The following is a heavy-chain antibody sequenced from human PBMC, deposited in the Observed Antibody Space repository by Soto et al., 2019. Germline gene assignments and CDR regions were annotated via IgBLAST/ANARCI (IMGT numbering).Heavy chain of an antibody. CDR1: GFTFSSNG. Sequence: GGSLRLSCATSGFTFSSNGMSWVRQAPGKGLDWVSGISGSGRNTYYADSVKGRFTISRDNSKNTLFLQMNSLRAEDTAVYYCAKNGISSSPSAIDSWRRGTLVTVSS. CDR3: AKNGISSSPSAIDS. D-gene: IGHD6-6*01. J-gene: IGHJ4*02. V-gene: IGHV3-23*01. CDR2: ISGSGRNT.